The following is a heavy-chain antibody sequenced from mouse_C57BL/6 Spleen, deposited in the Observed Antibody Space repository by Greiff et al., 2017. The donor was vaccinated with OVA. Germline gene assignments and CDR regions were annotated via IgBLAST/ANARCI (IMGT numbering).Heavy chain of an antibody. D-gene: IGHD2-4*01. CDR3: ARGDDYEYYFDY. CDR2: IDPEDGET. J-gene: IGHJ2*01. CDR1: GFNIKDYY. V-gene: IGHV14-2*01. Sequence: EVQLQQSGAELVKPGASVKLSCTASGFNIKDYYMHWVKQRTEQGLEWIGRIDPEDGETKYAPKFQGTATITADTSSNTAYLQLSSLTSEDTAVYYCARGDDYEYYFDYWGQGTTLTVSS.